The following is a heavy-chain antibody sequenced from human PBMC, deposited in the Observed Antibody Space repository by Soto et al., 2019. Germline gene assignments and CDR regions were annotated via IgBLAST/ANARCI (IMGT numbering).Heavy chain of an antibody. Sequence: QLQLQESGPGLVKPSETLSLTCTVSGGSISTYYWNWIRQPPGKGLDWIGDIYYSGRTNSNPSLKSRVAISVDMSKNQFSLNLSSVTPADTAVYYCARCRGYSGQRRGWFDPWGQGTLVTVSS. D-gene: IGHD5-12*01. J-gene: IGHJ5*02. CDR3: ARCRGYSGQRRGWFDP. CDR1: GGSISTYY. V-gene: IGHV4-59*01. CDR2: IYYSGRT.